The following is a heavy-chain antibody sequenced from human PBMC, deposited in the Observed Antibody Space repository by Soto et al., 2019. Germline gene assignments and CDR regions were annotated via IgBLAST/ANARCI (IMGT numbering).Heavy chain of an antibody. CDR2: IYYSGST. V-gene: IGHV4-59*01. CDR1: GGSISSYY. CDR3: ASCPNYYYYYYMDC. J-gene: IGHJ6*03. Sequence: SETLSLTCTVSGGSISSYYWSWIRQPPGKGLEWIGYIYYSGSTNYNPSLKSRVTISVDTSKNQFSLKLSSVTAADTAVYYCASCPNYYYYYYMDCWGKGTTVTVSS.